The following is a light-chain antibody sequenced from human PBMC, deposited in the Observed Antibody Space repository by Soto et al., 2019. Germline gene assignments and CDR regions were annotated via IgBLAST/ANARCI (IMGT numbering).Light chain of an antibody. J-gene: IGKJ1*01. V-gene: IGKV3-15*01. CDR2: GVS. CDR3: QQYNNWPQT. Sequence: EIVMTQSPATLSVSPGERATLSCRASQSVSSNLAWYQQKPGQAPRLLIYGVSTRATGVPARFSGSGSGTEFTLTISSLQSEDFAVYYCQQYNNWPQTFGQGTKVEFK. CDR1: QSVSSN.